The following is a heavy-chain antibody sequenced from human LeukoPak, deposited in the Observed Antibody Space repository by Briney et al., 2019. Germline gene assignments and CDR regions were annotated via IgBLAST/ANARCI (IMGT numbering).Heavy chain of an antibody. V-gene: IGHV4-34*01. J-gene: IGHJ4*02. CDR2: INHSGST. D-gene: IGHD3-22*01. Sequence: SETLSLTCAVYGGSFSGYYWSWIRQPPGKGLEWIGEINHSGSTNYNPSLKSRVTISVDTSKNQFSLKLSSVTAADTAVYYCAGLYYYDSSGYYFWGQGTLVTVSS. CDR3: AGLYYYDSSGYYF. CDR1: GGSFSGYY.